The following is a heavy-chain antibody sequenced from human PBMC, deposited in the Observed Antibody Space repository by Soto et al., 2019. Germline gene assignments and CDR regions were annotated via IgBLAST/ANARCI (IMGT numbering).Heavy chain of an antibody. CDR1: GYSFTSYW. CDR2: IYPGDSDT. CDR3: ARHGGSSVTLYYYYGMDV. V-gene: IGHV5-51*01. J-gene: IGHJ6*02. D-gene: IGHD2-15*01. Sequence: GESLKISCKGSGYSFTSYWIGWVRQMPGKGLEWMGIIYPGDSDTRYSPSFQGQVTISADKSISTAYLQWSSLKASDTAMYYCARHGGSSVTLYYYYGMDVWGQGTTVTVSS.